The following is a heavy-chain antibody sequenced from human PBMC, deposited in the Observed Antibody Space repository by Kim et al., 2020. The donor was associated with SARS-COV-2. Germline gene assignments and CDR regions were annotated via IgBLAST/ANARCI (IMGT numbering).Heavy chain of an antibody. CDR3: ARDRYYYYGMDV. V-gene: IGHV3-53*01. CDR2: IYSGGST. CDR1: GFTVSSNY. Sequence: GGSLRLSCAASGFTVSSNYMSWVRQAPGKGLEWVSVIYSGGSTYYADSVKGRFTISRDNSKNTLYLQMNSLRAEDTAVYYCARDRYYYYGMDVWGQGTTVTVSS. J-gene: IGHJ6*02.